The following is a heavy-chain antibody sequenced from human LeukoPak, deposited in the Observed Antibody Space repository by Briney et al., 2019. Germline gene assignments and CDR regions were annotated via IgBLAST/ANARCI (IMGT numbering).Heavy chain of an antibody. CDR2: INPSGGST. J-gene: IGHJ4*02. V-gene: IGHV1-46*01. CDR1: QYAFTDYA. D-gene: IGHD6-13*01. CDR3: ARGTAAGLGY. Sequence: ASVKVSCKASQYAFTDYAVHWVRQAPGQGLEWMGIINPSGGSTSYAQKFQGRVTMTRDTSTSTVYMELSSLRSEDTAVYYCARGTAAGLGYWGQGTLVTVSS.